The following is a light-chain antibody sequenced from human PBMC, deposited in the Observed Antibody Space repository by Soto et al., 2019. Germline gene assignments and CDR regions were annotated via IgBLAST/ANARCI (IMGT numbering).Light chain of an antibody. J-gene: IGKJ2*01. Sequence: EIVLTQSPGTLSLSPGERATLSCRASQSVSSSYLAWYQQKPGQAPRLLIYGASSRATGIPDRFSGSGSGTDFTLTISRLEPEDFAVYYCQQYGSSGTFGQVTKLEIK. CDR2: GAS. CDR3: QQYGSSGT. V-gene: IGKV3-20*01. CDR1: QSVSSSY.